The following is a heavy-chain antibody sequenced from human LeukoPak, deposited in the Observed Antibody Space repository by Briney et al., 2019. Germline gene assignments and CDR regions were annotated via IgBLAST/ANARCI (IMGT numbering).Heavy chain of an antibody. CDR1: GGSISTYY. D-gene: IGHD4-23*01. Sequence: SETLSLTCTVSGGSISTYYWSWIRQPPGKGLEWIGYIYYSGSTNYNPSLKSRVTISVDTSKNQFSLKLTSVTAADTAVYYCARIGGNDYWGQGTLVTVSS. V-gene: IGHV4-59*08. CDR2: IYYSGST. J-gene: IGHJ4*02. CDR3: ARIGGNDY.